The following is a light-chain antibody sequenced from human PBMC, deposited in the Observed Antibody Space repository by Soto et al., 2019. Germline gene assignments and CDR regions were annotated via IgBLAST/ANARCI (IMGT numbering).Light chain of an antibody. Sequence: DIQMTQSPSTLSASVGDRITITCRASQSISSWLAWYQQKPGKAPNLLIYKASSSESGVPSRFSGSGSVTEFTLTISSLQPDDSATYYCQQYESGWTSGQGTKVEIK. V-gene: IGKV1-5*03. J-gene: IGKJ1*01. CDR2: KAS. CDR3: QQYESGWT. CDR1: QSISSW.